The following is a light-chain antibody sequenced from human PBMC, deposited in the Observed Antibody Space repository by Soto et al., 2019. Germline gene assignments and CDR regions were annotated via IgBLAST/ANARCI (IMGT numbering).Light chain of an antibody. CDR3: QQYHHPLSTP. J-gene: IGKJ1*01. CDR1: QDISNY. Sequence: DIQMTQSPSSLSASVGDRVTITCQASQDISNYLNWYQQKPGKAPKLLIYDASNLETGVPSRFSGSGSGTDFTFTISSLQPEYIATYYYQQYHHPLSTPFGQDTKVDIK. CDR2: DAS. V-gene: IGKV1-33*01.